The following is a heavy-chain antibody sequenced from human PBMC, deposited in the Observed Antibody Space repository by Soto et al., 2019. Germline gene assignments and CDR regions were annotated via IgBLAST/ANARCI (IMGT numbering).Heavy chain of an antibody. CDR2: ISGSADST. J-gene: IGHJ6*02. CDR3: AKTRGAMIYAISVYGMDV. Sequence: EVQLLESGGGFIHPGGSLRLSCAASGFRFSSFAMNWVRQAPGKGLEWVSIISGSADSTFYADSVKGRFTISRDNSKSTLYLQINSLRAEDSAVYHCAKTRGAMIYAISVYGMDVWGQGTTVTVSS. CDR1: GFRFSSFA. V-gene: IGHV3-23*01. D-gene: IGHD2-8*01.